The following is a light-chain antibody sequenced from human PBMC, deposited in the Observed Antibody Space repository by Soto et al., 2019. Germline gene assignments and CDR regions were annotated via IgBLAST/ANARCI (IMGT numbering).Light chain of an antibody. CDR2: QDN. V-gene: IGLV3-1*01. J-gene: IGLJ2*01. CDR3: QAWDRSTVV. Sequence: SYELTQPPSVSVSPGQTASITCSGDKLGDKYACWYQQKPGQSSVLVIYQDNKRPSGIPERFSGSNSGNTATLTLSGTQAMDEADYYCQAWDRSTVVFGGGTKLTVL. CDR1: KLGDKY.